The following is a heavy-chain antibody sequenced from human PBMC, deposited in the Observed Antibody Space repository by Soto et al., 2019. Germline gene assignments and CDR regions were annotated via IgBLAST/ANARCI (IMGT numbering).Heavy chain of an antibody. J-gene: IGHJ5*02. Sequence: QLQLQESGPGLVKPSETLSLTCNVSGGSISSSRSYWAWFRQPPGKELEWIANIFYAGNTYYNPSLKSRVTVSVDTSKNQFSRKLDSLTAADTAVYYCARQAAAPGIDLWFDPWGQGTLVTVSS. CDR2: IFYAGNT. CDR1: GGSISSSRSY. D-gene: IGHD6-13*01. V-gene: IGHV4-39*01. CDR3: ARQAAAPGIDLWFDP.